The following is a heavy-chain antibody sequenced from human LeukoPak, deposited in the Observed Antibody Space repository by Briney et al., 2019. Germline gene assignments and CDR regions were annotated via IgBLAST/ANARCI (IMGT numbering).Heavy chain of an antibody. CDR2: INPSGGST. V-gene: IGHV1-46*03. CDR1: GYTFTSYY. D-gene: IGHD5-18*01. CDR3: ARGLRYSYGPTGKHDAFDI. Sequence: ASVKVSCKASGYTFTSYYMHWVRQAPGQGLEWMGVINPSGGSTSYAQNFPGRVTMTRDTSTSTVYMELSSLRSEDTAVYYCARGLRYSYGPTGKHDAFDIWGQGTMVTVSS. J-gene: IGHJ3*02.